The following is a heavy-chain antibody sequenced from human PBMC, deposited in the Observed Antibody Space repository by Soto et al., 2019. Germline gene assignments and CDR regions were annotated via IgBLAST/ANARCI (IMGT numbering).Heavy chain of an antibody. J-gene: IGHJ6*02. CDR3: ARDGADYYAPGRRASEPSYYYYGMDV. CDR1: GYTFTSYG. CDR2: ISAYNGNT. Sequence: QVQLVQSGAEVKKPGASVKVSCKASGYTFTSYGISWVRQAPGQGLEWMGWISAYNGNTNYAQKLQGRVTMTTDTSTRTAYMELRSMRSDDTAVYYCARDGADYYAPGRRASEPSYYYYGMDVWGQGTTVTVSS. D-gene: IGHD3-10*01. V-gene: IGHV1-18*04.